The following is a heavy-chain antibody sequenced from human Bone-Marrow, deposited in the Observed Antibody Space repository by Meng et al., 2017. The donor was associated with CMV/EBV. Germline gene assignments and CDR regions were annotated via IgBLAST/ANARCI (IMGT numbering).Heavy chain of an antibody. V-gene: IGHV4-59*01. J-gene: IGHJ4*02. D-gene: IGHD2-2*01. CDR3: ARRYCSSTSCWIFDY. CDR2: IYYSGST. Sequence: SETLSLTCTVSGGSISSYYWSWIRQPPGKGLEWIGYIYYSGSTNYNPSLKSRVTISVDTSKNQFSLKLSSVTAADTAVYYCARRYCSSTSCWIFDYWGQGTLVTVSS. CDR1: GGSISSYY.